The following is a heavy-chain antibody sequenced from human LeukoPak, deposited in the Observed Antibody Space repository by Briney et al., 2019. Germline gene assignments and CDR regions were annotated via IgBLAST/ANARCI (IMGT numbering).Heavy chain of an antibody. D-gene: IGHD3-22*01. CDR1: GFTFSSYS. Sequence: GGSLRLSCAASGFTFSSYSMNWVRQAPGKGLEWVSAISGSGGSTYYADSVKGRFTISRDNSKNTLYLQMNSLRAEDTAVYYCAKVINYYDSSGYPYFDYWGQGTLVTVSS. CDR3: AKVINYYDSSGYPYFDY. CDR2: ISGSGGST. J-gene: IGHJ4*02. V-gene: IGHV3-23*01.